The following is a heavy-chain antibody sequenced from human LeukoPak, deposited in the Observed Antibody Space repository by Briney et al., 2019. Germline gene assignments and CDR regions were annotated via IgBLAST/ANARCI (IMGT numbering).Heavy chain of an antibody. CDR3: ARGRTRQAVAATGY. CDR1: GYTFADYY. J-gene: IGHJ4*02. Sequence: GASVKVSCKASGYTFADYYMQWVRQAPGQGLEWMGWINPNSGGTNYAQKFQGRVTMTRDTSISTAYMELSRLRSDDTAVYYCARGRTRQAVAATGYWGQGTLVTVSS. D-gene: IGHD6-19*01. CDR2: INPNSGGT. V-gene: IGHV1-2*02.